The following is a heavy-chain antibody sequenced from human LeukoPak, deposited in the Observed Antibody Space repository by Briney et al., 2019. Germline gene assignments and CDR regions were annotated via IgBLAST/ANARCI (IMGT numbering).Heavy chain of an antibody. J-gene: IGHJ5*02. CDR2: INPNSGGT. V-gene: IGHV1-2*04. D-gene: IGHD4/OR15-4a*01. Sequence: ASVKVSCKASGGTSSSYAISWVRQAPGQGLEWMGWINPNSGGTSYAQKFQGWVTMTRDTSISTAYMELSRLRSDDTAVYYCARGGPSYGSKYNWFDPWGQGTLVTVSS. CDR1: GGTSSSYA. CDR3: ARGGPSYGSKYNWFDP.